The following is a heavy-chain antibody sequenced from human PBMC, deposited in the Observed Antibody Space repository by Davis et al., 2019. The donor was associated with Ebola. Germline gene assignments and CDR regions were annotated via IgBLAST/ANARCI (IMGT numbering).Heavy chain of an antibody. Sequence: MPSETLSLTCTVSGGSISSSNYYWGWVRQPPGKKLEWIGSEYNRGGSYYNLSLKSRVTISVDTSKNQFSLKLSSVTAADTAVYYCARHNYDFWSGYPPANWFDPWGQGTLVTVSS. D-gene: IGHD3-3*01. V-gene: IGHV4-39*01. J-gene: IGHJ5*02. CDR1: GGSISSSNYY. CDR2: EYNRGGS. CDR3: ARHNYDFWSGYPPANWFDP.